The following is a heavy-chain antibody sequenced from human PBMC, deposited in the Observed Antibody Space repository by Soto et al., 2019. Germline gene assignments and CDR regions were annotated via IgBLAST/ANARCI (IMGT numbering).Heavy chain of an antibody. D-gene: IGHD6-25*01. V-gene: IGHV4-31*03. CDR3: AKASVAVGRLQC. J-gene: IGHJ4*02. Sequence: QVQLQESGPGLVKPSQTLSLTCTVSGGPVSSGGDYCSWIRQRPGKGLEWIGYLYSSGSTNYNPSFESSLTVAVDTSKNHFPLKLSFVTGADTAVYYCAKASVAVGRLQCWGQGTLVTVSS. CDR2: LYSSGST. CDR1: GGPVSSGGDY.